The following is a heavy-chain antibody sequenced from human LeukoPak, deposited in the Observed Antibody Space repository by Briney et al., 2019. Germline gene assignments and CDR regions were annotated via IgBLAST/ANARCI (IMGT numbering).Heavy chain of an antibody. CDR2: INHSGST. J-gene: IGHJ4*02. Sequence: SETLSLTCAVYGGSFSGYYWSWIRQPPGEGLEWIGEINHSGSTNYNPSLKSRVTISVDMSKNQFSLKLSSVTAADTAVYYCATGQAQFDYWGQGTLVTVSS. V-gene: IGHV4-34*01. CDR3: ATGQAQFDY. CDR1: GGSFSGYY.